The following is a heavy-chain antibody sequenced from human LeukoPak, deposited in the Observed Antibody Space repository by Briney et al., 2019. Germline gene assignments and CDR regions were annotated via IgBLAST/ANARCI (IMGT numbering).Heavy chain of an antibody. CDR1: GFMFNNEW. J-gene: IGHJ3*02. V-gene: IGHV3-7*03. CDR3: TRVGCSGGSCSHFDI. Sequence: GGSLRLSCAASGFMFNNEWMDWVRQAPGKGLEWVANIKADGTEKYYVDSVKGRFTISRDNAKNSLYLQLNSLRAEDTAVYYCTRVGCSGGSCSHFDIWGQGTMVTVSS. D-gene: IGHD2-15*01. CDR2: IKADGTEK.